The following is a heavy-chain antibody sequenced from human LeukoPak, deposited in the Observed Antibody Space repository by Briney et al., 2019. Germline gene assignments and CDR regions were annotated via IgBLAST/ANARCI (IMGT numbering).Heavy chain of an antibody. J-gene: IGHJ4*02. CDR3: ARGNAEWSQYYYDSSGSQNYFDY. Sequence: SETLSLTCAVYGGSFSGYYWNWIRQPPGKGLEWIGEINHSGSTNYNPSLKSRVTISVDTSKNQFSLKLSSVTAADTAVYYCARGNAEWSQYYYDSSGSQNYFDYWGQGTLVTVSS. CDR2: INHSGST. V-gene: IGHV4-34*01. D-gene: IGHD3-22*01. CDR1: GGSFSGYY.